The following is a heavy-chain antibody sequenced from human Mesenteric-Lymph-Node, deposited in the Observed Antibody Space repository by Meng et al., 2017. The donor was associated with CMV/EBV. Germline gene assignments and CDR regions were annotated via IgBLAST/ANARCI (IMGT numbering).Heavy chain of an antibody. CDR1: GGSCSGYY. D-gene: IGHD5-18*01. CDR3: ARGPGDTAMNY. CDR2: INHSGST. Sequence: LTCAVDGGSCSGYYWSWIRQPPGKGLEWIGEINHSGSTNYNPSLKSRVTISVDTSKNQFSLKLSSVTAADTAVYYCARGPGDTAMNYWGQGTLGTVSS. V-gene: IGHV4-34*01. J-gene: IGHJ4*02.